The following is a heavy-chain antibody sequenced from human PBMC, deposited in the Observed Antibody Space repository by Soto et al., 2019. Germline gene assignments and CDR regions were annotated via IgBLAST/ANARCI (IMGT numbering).Heavy chain of an antibody. CDR3: TRGSGKSTMIVPGY. CDR2: IRSKAYGGTT. Sequence: SLRLSWTVSGGTIGDFGVSWISQDQGKGLEWVGFIRSKAYGGTTEYPASVKGRFNISRDDSKSIAYLQMNSLKTEDTAVYFCTRGSGKSTMIVPGYSGQGTLVTRPS. V-gene: IGHV3-49*03. J-gene: IGHJ4*02. D-gene: IGHD3-22*01. CDR1: GGTIGDFG.